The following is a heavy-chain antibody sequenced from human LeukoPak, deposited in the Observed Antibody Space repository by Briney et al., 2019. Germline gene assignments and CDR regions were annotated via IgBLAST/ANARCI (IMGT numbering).Heavy chain of an antibody. V-gene: IGHV3-11*04. CDR3: ATSQYSSSQMDYFDY. Sequence: GGSLRLSCAASGFTFSDYYMSWIRQAPGKGLEWVSYISSSGSTIYYADSVKGRLTISRDNAKNSLYLQMNSLRAEDTAVYYCATSQYSSSQMDYFDYWGQGTLVTVSS. CDR1: GFTFSDYY. CDR2: ISSSGSTI. J-gene: IGHJ4*02. D-gene: IGHD6-6*01.